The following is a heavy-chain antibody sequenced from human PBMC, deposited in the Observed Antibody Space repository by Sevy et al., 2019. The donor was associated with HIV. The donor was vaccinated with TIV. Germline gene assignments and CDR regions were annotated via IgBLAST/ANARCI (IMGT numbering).Heavy chain of an antibody. D-gene: IGHD5-18*01. CDR1: GFTFSSYS. V-gene: IGHV3-48*02. CDR3: ARDGRRDTAMVTAFDI. Sequence: GGSLRLSCAASGFTFSSYSMNWVRQAPGKGLEWVSYISSSGSTIYYADSVKGRFTISRDNAKNSLYLQMNSLRDEDTAVYYCARDGRRDTAMVTAFDIWGQGTMVTVSS. CDR2: ISSSGSTI. J-gene: IGHJ3*02.